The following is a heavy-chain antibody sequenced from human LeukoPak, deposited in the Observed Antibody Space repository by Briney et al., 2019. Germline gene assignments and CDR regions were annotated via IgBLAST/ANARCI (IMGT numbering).Heavy chain of an antibody. D-gene: IGHD4-23*01. CDR3: AKESSYGGAGGYFDY. Sequence: GGSLRLSCAASGFTFSSYAMSWVRQAPGKGLEWVSAISGSGGSAYYADSVKGRFTISRDNSKNTLYLQMNSLRAEDTAVYYCAKESSYGGAGGYFDYWGQGTLVTVSS. CDR2: ISGSGGSA. CDR1: GFTFSSYA. V-gene: IGHV3-23*01. J-gene: IGHJ4*02.